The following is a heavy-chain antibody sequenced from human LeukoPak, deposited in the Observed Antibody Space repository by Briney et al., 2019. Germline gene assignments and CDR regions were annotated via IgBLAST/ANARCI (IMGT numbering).Heavy chain of an antibody. CDR1: GGTFSSYA. J-gene: IGHJ3*02. V-gene: IGHV1-18*01. CDR3: ARESWNYYDSSCYYQSEALDI. CDR2: ISAYNGNT. Sequence: ASVKVSCKASGGTFSSYAISWVRQAPGQGLEWMGWISAYNGNTKYAQKVQGRVTMTTDTSTSTAYMELRSLRSDDTAVYYCARESWNYYDSSCYYQSEALDIWGQGTKVTVSS. D-gene: IGHD3-22*01.